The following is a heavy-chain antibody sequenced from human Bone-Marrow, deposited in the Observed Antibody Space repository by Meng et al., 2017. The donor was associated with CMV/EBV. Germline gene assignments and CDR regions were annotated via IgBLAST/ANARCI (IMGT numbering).Heavy chain of an antibody. CDR1: GGTFSSYD. Sequence: SVKVSCKASGGTFSSYDISWVRQAPGQGLEWMGGIIPIFGTANYAQKFQGRVTITTDESTSTAYMELSSLRSEDTAVYYCATGGKQLTNYYYYYGMDVWGQGTTVTVSS. J-gene: IGHJ6*02. V-gene: IGHV1-69*05. CDR3: ATGGKQLTNYYYYYGMDV. D-gene: IGHD6-13*01. CDR2: IIPIFGTA.